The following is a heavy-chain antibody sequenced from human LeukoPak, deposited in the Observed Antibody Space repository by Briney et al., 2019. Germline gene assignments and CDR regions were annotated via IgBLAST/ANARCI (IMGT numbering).Heavy chain of an antibody. J-gene: IGHJ4*02. CDR3: ARGAEGYCSSTTCYYIDY. CDR1: GFTFSRHN. Sequence: GGSLRLSCAASGFTFSRHNMNRVRQAPGKGLEWVSSITSGSSYIYYADSLKGRFTISRDNAKNSLYLQMNSLRAEDTAVYYCARGAEGYCSSTTCYYIDYWGQGTLVTVSS. CDR2: ITSGSSYI. V-gene: IGHV3-21*01. D-gene: IGHD2-2*01.